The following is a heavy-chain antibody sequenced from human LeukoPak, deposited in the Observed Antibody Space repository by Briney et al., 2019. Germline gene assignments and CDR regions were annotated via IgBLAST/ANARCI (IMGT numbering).Heavy chain of an antibody. CDR1: GFTVSSNY. CDR2: IYSGGST. CDR3: ARAPMVTGLDY. D-gene: IGHD4/OR15-4a*01. J-gene: IGHJ4*02. Sequence: GGSLRLSCAASGFTVSSNYMSWVRQAPGKGLEWVSVIYSGGSTYYADSVKGRFTISRDNSKNTLYLQMNSLRAEDTAVYYYARAPMVTGLDYWGQGTLVTVSS. V-gene: IGHV3-53*01.